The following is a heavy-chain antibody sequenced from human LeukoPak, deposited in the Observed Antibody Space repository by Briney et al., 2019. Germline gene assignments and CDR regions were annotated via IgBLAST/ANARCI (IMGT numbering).Heavy chain of an antibody. Sequence: KPSETLSLTCTVSGGSISSYYWSWIRQPPGKGLEWIGEINHSGSTNYNPSLKSRVTISVDTSKNQFSLKLSSVTAADTAVYYCARRRPYGDYSDYWGQGTLVTVSS. CDR1: GGSISSYY. CDR3: ARRRPYGDYSDY. V-gene: IGHV4-34*01. CDR2: INHSGST. J-gene: IGHJ4*02. D-gene: IGHD4-17*01.